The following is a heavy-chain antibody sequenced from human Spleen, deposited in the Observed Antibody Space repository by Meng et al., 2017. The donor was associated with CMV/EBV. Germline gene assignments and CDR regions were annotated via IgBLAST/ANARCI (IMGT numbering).Heavy chain of an antibody. V-gene: IGHV4-4*02. J-gene: IGHJ5*02. Sequence: CAVSGGSISSTHWWSWVRQPPGKGLEWIGEVYHSGSTNYNPSLGSRVSISLDTSKNHFSLKLTSVTAADTAVYYCARFRVTSHRFDPWGQGALVTVSS. CDR3: ARFRVTSHRFDP. CDR1: GGSISSTHW. CDR2: VYHSGST. D-gene: IGHD3-3*01.